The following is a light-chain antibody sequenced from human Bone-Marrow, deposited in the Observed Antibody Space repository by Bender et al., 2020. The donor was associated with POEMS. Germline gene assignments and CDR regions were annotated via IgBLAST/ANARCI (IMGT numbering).Light chain of an antibody. CDR3: QSWGSNTAV. CDR1: KLGEEY. Sequence: SYELTQPPSVSVSPGQTATITCSGEKLGEEYACWYQQKPGQSPVVVIYQDTKRPSGSPERFSGSTSGNTASLTISGTQTMDEADYYCQSWGSNTAVFCGGTKLTVL. J-gene: IGLJ2*01. V-gene: IGLV3-1*01. CDR2: QDT.